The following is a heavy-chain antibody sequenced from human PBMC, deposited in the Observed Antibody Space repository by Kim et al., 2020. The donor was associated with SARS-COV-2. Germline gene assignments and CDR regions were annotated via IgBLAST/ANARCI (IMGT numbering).Heavy chain of an antibody. CDR1: GFTIGDYA. V-gene: IGHV3-49*04. CDR3: TGTYSSNWYWGDYYSYTMDV. Sequence: GGSLRLSCTASGFTIGDYAMSWVRQAPGKGLEWVGFIRSKAYGGTTEYAASVKGRFTISRDDSKSIAYLQINNLKTEDTAVYYCTGTYSSNWYWGDYYSYTMDVWGQGTTVTVSS. D-gene: IGHD6-13*01. J-gene: IGHJ6*02. CDR2: IRSKAYGGTT.